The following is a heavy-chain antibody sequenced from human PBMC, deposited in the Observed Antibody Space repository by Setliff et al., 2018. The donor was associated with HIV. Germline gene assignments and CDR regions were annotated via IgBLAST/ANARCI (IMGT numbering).Heavy chain of an antibody. CDR2: ISSSGSPI. Sequence: GGSLRLSCAASGFTFSSYWMSWVRQAPGKGLEWVSYISSSGSPIHYADSVRGRFTISRDNAKKSLYLQMNSLRAEDTAVYYCAKDHATSSGFTALLDYLGQGALVT. CDR3: AKDHATSSGFTALLDY. V-gene: IGHV3-48*04. D-gene: IGHD6-13*01. J-gene: IGHJ4*02. CDR1: GFTFSSYW.